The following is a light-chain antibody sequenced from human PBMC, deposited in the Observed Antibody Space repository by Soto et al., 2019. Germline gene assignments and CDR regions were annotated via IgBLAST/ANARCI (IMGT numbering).Light chain of an antibody. J-gene: IGKJ1*01. CDR1: KTISSW. CDR2: KAS. Sequence: DIQMTQSPSTLSGSVGDSVTITCRASKTISSWLAWYQQKPGQAPKLLIYKASTLKSGVPSRFSGSGSGTEFTLTISSLQPDDFATYYCQHYNSYSEAFGQGTKVELK. V-gene: IGKV1-5*03. CDR3: QHYNSYSEA.